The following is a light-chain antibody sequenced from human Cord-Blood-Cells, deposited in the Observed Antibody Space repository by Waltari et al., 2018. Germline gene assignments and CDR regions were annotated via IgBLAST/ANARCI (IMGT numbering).Light chain of an antibody. V-gene: IGKV3-11*01. CDR3: QQRSNWLPIT. CDR2: DAS. CDR1: QSVSSY. J-gene: IGKJ5*01. Sequence: EIVLTQSPATLSLSPGERATLSCRASQSVSSYLAWYQQKPAQTPRLLIYDASNRATGIPARFSCSGSGTDFTLTISSLEPEDFAGYYCQQRSNWLPITFGQGTRLEIK.